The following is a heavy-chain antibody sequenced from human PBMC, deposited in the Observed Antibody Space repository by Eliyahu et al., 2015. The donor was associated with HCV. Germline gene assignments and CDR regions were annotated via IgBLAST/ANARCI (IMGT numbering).Heavy chain of an antibody. Sequence: EVQLVESGGGLVKPGGSLRLSCAASGFTFSSYSMNWVRQAPGKGLEWVSSISSSSSYIYYADSAVKGRFTISRXNAKNSLYLQMNSLRAEXTAVYYCARDSDRYGSGSYTPHWGXGTLVTVSS. CDR2: ISSSSSYI. D-gene: IGHD3-10*01. V-gene: IGHV3-21*01. J-gene: IGHJ4*02. CDR3: ARDSDRYGSGSYTPH. CDR1: GFTFSSYS.